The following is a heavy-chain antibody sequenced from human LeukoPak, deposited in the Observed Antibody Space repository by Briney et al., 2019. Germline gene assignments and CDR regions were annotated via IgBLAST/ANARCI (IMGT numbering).Heavy chain of an antibody. J-gene: IGHJ4*02. CDR3: AKDRCSSTSCYDFDY. V-gene: IGHV3-33*06. D-gene: IGHD2-2*01. CDR1: GFTFSSYG. CDR2: IWYDGSNK. Sequence: PGRSLRLSCAASGFTFSSYGMHWVRQAPGKGLEWVAVIWYDGSNKYYADSVKGRFTISRDNSKNTLYLQMNSLRAEDTAVYYCAKDRCSSTSCYDFDYWGQGTLVTVSS.